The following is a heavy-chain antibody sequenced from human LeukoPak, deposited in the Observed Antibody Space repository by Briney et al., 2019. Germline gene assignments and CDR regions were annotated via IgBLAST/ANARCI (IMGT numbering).Heavy chain of an antibody. V-gene: IGHV4-4*07. CDR3: ARDLHHSGTWDCSDP. CDR2: IYVSGNT. J-gene: IGHJ5*02. D-gene: IGHD1-26*01. Sequence: SETLSLTCTGSGVSISSYYWSWIRQPAGGRLEWIGRIYVSGNTNYNPSLESRVTMSVDRSKNQFCLNLRSVTAADTAVYYCARDLHHSGTWDCSDPWGQGTLVTVSS. CDR1: GVSISSYY.